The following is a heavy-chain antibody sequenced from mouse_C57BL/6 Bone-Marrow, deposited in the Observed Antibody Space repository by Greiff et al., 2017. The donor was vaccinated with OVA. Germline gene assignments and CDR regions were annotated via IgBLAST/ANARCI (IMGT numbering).Heavy chain of an antibody. Sequence: QVQLQQSGAELVRPGTSVKVSCKASGYAFTNYLIEWVKQRPGQGLEWIGVINPGSGGTNYTEKFKGKATLTADKSSSTAYMQLSSLTSEDSAVYFCARSPYYGSSHYWGQGTTLTVSS. D-gene: IGHD1-1*01. V-gene: IGHV1-54*01. CDR3: ARSPYYGSSHY. J-gene: IGHJ2*01. CDR2: INPGSGGT. CDR1: GYAFTNYL.